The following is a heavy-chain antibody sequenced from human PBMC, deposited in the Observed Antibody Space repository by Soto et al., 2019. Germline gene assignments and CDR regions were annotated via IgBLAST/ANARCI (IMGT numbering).Heavy chain of an antibody. V-gene: IGHV3-7*01. CDR2: IKQDGSEK. D-gene: IGHD6-19*01. CDR3: ALLRGSGLFDFDY. CDR1: GFTFSSYW. Sequence: GGSLRLSCAASGFTFSSYWMSWVRQAPGKGLEWVANIKQDGSEKYHVDSVKGRFTISRDNAKNSLYLQMNSLRAEDTAVYYCALLRGSGLFDFDYWGQGTLVTVSS. J-gene: IGHJ4*02.